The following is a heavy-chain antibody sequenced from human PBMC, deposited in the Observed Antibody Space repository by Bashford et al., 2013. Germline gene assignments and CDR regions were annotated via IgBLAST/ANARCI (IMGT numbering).Heavy chain of an antibody. D-gene: IGHD3-3*01. V-gene: IGHV1-69*01. CDR3: ARDREYYDFWSGYYSFHAFDI. J-gene: IGHJ3*02. CDR2: IIPIFGTA. Sequence: WVRQAPGQGLEWMGGIIPIFGTANYAQKFQGRVTITADESTNTAYMELSSLRSEDTAVYYCARDREYYDFWSGYYSFHAFDIWGQGTMVTVSS.